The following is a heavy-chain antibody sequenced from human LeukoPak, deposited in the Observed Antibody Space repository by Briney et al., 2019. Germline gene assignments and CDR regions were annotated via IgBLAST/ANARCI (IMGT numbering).Heavy chain of an antibody. V-gene: IGHV5-51*01. CDR3: ARSASGSYYKLVYYYQMDV. CDR2: IYPGDSET. J-gene: IGHJ6*04. D-gene: IGHD3-10*01. CDR1: GYSFTSYW. Sequence: GESLKISCKGSGYSFTSYWIGWVRQMPGKGLEWMGIIYPGDSETRYSPSFQGQVTISADKSISTAYLQWSSLKASDTAMYYCARSASGSYYKLVYYYQMDVWGKGTTVTVSS.